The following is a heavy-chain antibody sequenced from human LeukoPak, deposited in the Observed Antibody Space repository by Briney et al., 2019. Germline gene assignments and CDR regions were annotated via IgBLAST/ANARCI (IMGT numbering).Heavy chain of an antibody. V-gene: IGHV3-33*01. CDR3: ARQDYERGGRAFDI. J-gene: IGHJ3*02. Sequence: GRSLRLSCAASGFIFSTYGIHWVRQAPGKGLEWVAVIWHDGSIKYYADSVKDRFTISRDNSKNSLYLQMNSLRAEDTAVYYCARQDYERGGRAFDIWGQGTMVTVSS. CDR1: GFIFSTYG. CDR2: IWHDGSIK. D-gene: IGHD2-15*01.